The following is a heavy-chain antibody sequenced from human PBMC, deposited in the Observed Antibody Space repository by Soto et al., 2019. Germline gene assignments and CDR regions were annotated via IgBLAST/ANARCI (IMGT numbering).Heavy chain of an antibody. J-gene: IGHJ5*02. V-gene: IGHV4-34*01. CDR2: INHSGST. CDR1: GGSFSGYY. CDR3: ARGIQWLVFLHVRWFDP. D-gene: IGHD6-19*01. Sequence: SETLSLTCAVYGGSFSGYYWSWIRQPPGKGLEWIGEINHSGSTNYNPSLKSRVTISVDTSKNQFSLKLSSVTAADTAVYYCARGIQWLVFLHVRWFDPWGQGTLVTVSS.